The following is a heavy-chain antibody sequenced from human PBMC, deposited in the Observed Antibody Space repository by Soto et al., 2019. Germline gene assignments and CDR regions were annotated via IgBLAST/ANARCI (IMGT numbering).Heavy chain of an antibody. Sequence: HPGGSLRLSCAASGFTFSSYAMSWVRQAPGKGLEWVSAISGSGGSTYYADSVKGRFTISRDNSKNTLYLQMNSLRAEDTAVYYCAKNTMVRGVITHWGQGTLVTVSS. V-gene: IGHV3-23*01. CDR3: AKNTMVRGVITH. CDR2: ISGSGGST. D-gene: IGHD3-10*01. J-gene: IGHJ4*02. CDR1: GFTFSSYA.